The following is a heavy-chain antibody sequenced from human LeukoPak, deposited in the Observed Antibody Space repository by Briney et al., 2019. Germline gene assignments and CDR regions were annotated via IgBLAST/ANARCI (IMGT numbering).Heavy chain of an antibody. V-gene: IGHV4-34*01. CDR3: ARGAPDNWFDP. J-gene: IGHJ5*02. Sequence: SETLSLTCAVYGGSFSGYYWSWIRQPPGKGLEWIGEINHSGSTNYNPSLKSRVTISVDTSKNQFSLKLSSVTAPDTAVYYCARGAPDNWFDPWGQGTLVTVSS. CDR2: INHSGST. CDR1: GGSFSGYY.